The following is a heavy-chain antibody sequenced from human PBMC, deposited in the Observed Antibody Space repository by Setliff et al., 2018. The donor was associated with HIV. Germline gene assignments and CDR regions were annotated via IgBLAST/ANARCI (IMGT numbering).Heavy chain of an antibody. V-gene: IGHV4-59*12. J-gene: IGHJ3*02. D-gene: IGHD6-19*01. CDR3: SRGLYSGGWYGI. CDR2: INYSGST. CDR1: GGSISSYY. Sequence: SETLSLTCTVSGGSISSYYWSWIRQPPGKGLEWIGYINYSGSTNYNPSLQSRVTISVDTSKNQSSLKLSSVTAADTAVYYCSRGLYSGGWYGIWGQGTMVTVSS.